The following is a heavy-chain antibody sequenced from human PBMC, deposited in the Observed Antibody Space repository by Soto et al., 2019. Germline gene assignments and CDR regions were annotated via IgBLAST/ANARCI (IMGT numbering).Heavy chain of an antibody. V-gene: IGHV3-13*01. CDR2: IGTLGDT. Sequence: QLVASGGGLVQPGGSLRLSCVASGFILSTHDLHWVRDTPGEGMERVSGIGTLGDTFYGASVKGRFTISREDAKNSLYLQMNSLRVGDTAVYYGVRGRSFDFASTPPPTFGPCGQGTLVTVSS. CDR1: GFILSTHD. CDR3: VRGRSFDFASTPPPTFGP. J-gene: IGHJ5*02. D-gene: IGHD3-9*01.